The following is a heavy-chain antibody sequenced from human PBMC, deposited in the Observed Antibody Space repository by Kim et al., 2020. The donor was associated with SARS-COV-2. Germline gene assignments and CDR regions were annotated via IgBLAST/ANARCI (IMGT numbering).Heavy chain of an antibody. D-gene: IGHD6-25*01. V-gene: IGHV3-11*06. Sequence: YGDCVTGRLTIARDTAKHSLYLQMNSQRTKDTSVYYCAREGAAAGGGAFDIWGQGTTVTVSS. J-gene: IGHJ3*02. CDR3: AREGAAAGGGAFDI.